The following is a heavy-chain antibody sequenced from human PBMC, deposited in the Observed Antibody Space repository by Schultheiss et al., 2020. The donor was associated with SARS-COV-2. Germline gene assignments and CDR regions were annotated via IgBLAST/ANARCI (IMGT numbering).Heavy chain of an antibody. Sequence: GGSLRLSCAASGFTFSGYWMTWVRQAPGKGLEWVANIKQDGSEKYYVDSVKGRFTISRDNAKNSLYLQMNSLRAEDTAVYNCARVLRGDYFDYWGQGTLVTVSS. CDR3: ARVLRGDYFDY. J-gene: IGHJ4*02. D-gene: IGHD3-16*01. CDR2: IKQDGSEK. CDR1: GFTFSGYW. V-gene: IGHV3-7*01.